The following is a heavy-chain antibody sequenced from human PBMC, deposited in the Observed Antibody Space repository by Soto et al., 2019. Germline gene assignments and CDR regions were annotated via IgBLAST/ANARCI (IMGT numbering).Heavy chain of an antibody. CDR1: GGSISSSHW. J-gene: IGHJ4*02. V-gene: IGHV4-4*02. D-gene: IGHD3-16*01. Sequence: PSETLSLTCAVSGGSISSSHWWSWVRQPPGKGLEWIGEIYHSGSTNYNPSLKSRVIISVDRSKSQFSLKLNSVTAADTAVYYCARGVSTSDYFDYWGQGTLVTVSS. CDR3: ARGVSTSDYFDY. CDR2: IYHSGST.